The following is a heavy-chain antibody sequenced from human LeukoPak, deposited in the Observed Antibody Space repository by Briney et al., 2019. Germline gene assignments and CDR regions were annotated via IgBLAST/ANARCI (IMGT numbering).Heavy chain of an antibody. V-gene: IGHV4-34*01. D-gene: IGHD3-3*01. CDR1: GGSFSGYY. CDR2: INHSGST. Sequence: SETLSLTCAVYGGSFSGYYWSWIRQPPGKGLEWIGEINHSGSTNYNPSLKSRVTISVGTSKNQFSLKLSSVTAADTAVYYCARHGCPYYDFWSGYYFCGMDVWGQGTTVTVSS. CDR3: ARHGCPYYDFWSGYYFCGMDV. J-gene: IGHJ6*02.